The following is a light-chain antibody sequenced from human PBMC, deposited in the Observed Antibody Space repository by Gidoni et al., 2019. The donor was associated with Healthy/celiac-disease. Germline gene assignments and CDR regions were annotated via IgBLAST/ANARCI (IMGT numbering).Light chain of an antibody. CDR2: DAS. V-gene: IGKV3-11*01. J-gene: IGKJ4*01. Sequence: EIVLTQSPATLSLSPGERATLSCRASQSVSSYLAWYQQKPGQAPRFLTYDASNRATGIPARFSGSGSGTDFTLTISSLEPEDFAVYYCQQRSNWPPLTFGGGTKVEIK. CDR1: QSVSSY. CDR3: QQRSNWPPLT.